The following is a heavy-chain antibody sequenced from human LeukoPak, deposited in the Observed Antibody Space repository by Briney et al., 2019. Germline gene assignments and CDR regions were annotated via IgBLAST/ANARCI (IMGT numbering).Heavy chain of an antibody. CDR3: AKYAYGSGSYYYFDY. CDR2: ISGSGGST. Sequence: GGTLRLSCAASGFTFSSYGMSWVRQAPGKGLEWVSAISGSGGSTYYADSVKGRFTISRDNSKNTLYLQTNSLRAEDTAVYYCAKYAYGSGSYYYFDYWGQGTLVTVSS. CDR1: GFTFSSYG. D-gene: IGHD3-10*01. V-gene: IGHV3-23*01. J-gene: IGHJ4*02.